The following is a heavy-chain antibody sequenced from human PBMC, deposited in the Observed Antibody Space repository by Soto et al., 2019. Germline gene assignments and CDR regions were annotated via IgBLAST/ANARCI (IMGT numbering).Heavy chain of an antibody. CDR3: ARSSGSYYGYLYYYYGMYV. D-gene: IGHD1-26*01. CDR2: IYYSGST. CDR1: GGSISSGGYY. Sequence: PSETLSLTCTVSGGSISSGGYYWSWILQHPGKGLEWIGYIYYSGSTYYNPSLKSRVTISVDTSKNQFSLKLSSVTAADTAVYYCARSSGSYYGYLYYYYGMYVRGQGTTVPVSS. J-gene: IGHJ6*02. V-gene: IGHV4-31*03.